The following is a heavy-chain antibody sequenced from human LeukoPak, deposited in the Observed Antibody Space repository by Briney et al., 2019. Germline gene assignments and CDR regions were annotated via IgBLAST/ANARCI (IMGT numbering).Heavy chain of an antibody. Sequence: PSETLSFTCAVYAVSICGYCWSWLRHAPGQGREGVGVINHRGSTNYYPSIMSRVTISVDTSKNQFFLKLSFVTAAETAVYYCARGRGLYYGPARGLGWFDPWGQGTLVTVSS. D-gene: IGHD3-10*01. CDR2: INHRGST. CDR1: AVSICGYC. CDR3: ARGRGLYYGPARGLGWFDP. J-gene: IGHJ5*02. V-gene: IGHV4-34*01.